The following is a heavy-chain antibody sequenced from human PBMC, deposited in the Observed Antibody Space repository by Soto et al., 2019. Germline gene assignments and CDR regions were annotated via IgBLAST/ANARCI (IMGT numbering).Heavy chain of an antibody. Sequence: GGSLRLSCAASGFTFSSYGMHWVRQAPGKGLEWVAVIWYDGSNKYYADSVKGRFTISRDNSKNTLYLQMNSLRPEDTAVYYCAKSSGWSKFDYWGQGTLVTVSS. J-gene: IGHJ4*02. CDR2: IWYDGSNK. CDR3: AKSSGWSKFDY. V-gene: IGHV3-30*02. D-gene: IGHD6-19*01. CDR1: GFTFSSYG.